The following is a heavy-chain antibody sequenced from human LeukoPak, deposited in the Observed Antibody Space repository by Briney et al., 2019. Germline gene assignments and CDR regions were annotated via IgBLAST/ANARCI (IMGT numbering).Heavy chain of an antibody. CDR1: GCTFSSYA. D-gene: IGHD3-16*02. J-gene: IGHJ4*02. CDR3: ARGTFSGSYRIPFDY. Sequence: ASVTVSFKSSGCTFSSYAISWVRQAPGQGLEWMGGIISIFGTANYAQKFQGRVTITADESTSTAYMELSSLRSEDTAVYYCARGTFSGSYRIPFDYWGQGNLVTVSS. V-gene: IGHV1-69*13. CDR2: IISIFGTA.